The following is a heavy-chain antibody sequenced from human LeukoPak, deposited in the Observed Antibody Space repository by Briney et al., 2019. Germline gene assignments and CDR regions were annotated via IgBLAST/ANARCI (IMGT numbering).Heavy chain of an antibody. CDR3: ARTNYYYGSGSYYNDYGMDV. Sequence: GEALKISCKGSGYSFTSYCIGWGRQMPGKGLEWIGIIYPGGSDTRYSPSFQGQVTISPDKPISTAYLQWRSLKASDPAMYYCARTNYYYGSGSYYNDYGMDVWGKGTTVTVSS. CDR2: IYPGGSDT. CDR1: GYSFTSYC. V-gene: IGHV5-51*04. D-gene: IGHD3-10*01. J-gene: IGHJ6*04.